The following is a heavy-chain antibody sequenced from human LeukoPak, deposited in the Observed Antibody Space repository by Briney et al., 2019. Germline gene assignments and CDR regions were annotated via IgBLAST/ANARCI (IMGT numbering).Heavy chain of an antibody. CDR1: GGSISSYY. J-gene: IGHJ6*03. D-gene: IGHD3-16*01. CDR2: IYYSGST. Sequence: PSETLSLTCTVSGGSISSYYWSWIRQPPGKGLEWIGYIYYSGSTNYNPSLKSRVTISVDTSKNQFSLKLSSVTAADTAVYYWGGGDNTVMMMGVDYYYYMDVWGKGTTVTVSS. CDR3: GGGDNTVMMMGVDYYYYMDV. V-gene: IGHV4-59*01.